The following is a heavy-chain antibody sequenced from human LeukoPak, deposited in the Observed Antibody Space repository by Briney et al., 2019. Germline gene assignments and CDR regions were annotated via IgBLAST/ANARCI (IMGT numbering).Heavy chain of an antibody. D-gene: IGHD6-13*01. CDR2: IIPIFGTA. Sequence: SVKVSCKASGGTFSSYAISWVRQAPGQGLEWMRGIIPIFGTANYAQKFQGRVTITADESTSTAYMELSSLRSEDTAVYYCARGVIAAVLAKNWFDPWGQGTLVTVSS. CDR1: GGTFSSYA. V-gene: IGHV1-69*13. J-gene: IGHJ5*02. CDR3: ARGVIAAVLAKNWFDP.